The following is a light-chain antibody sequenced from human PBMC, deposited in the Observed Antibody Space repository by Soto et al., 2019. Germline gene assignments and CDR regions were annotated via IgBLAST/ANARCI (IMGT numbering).Light chain of an antibody. CDR2: GAS. J-gene: IGKJ5*01. Sequence: EIVLAQSPGTLSLSPGERATLSCRASQSVSSNYLAWYQRKPGQAPRLLIYGASSRATGIPDRLSGSGSGTDFTLTISRLEPEDFAVYYCQLYGSSSITFGQGTRLEIK. V-gene: IGKV3-20*01. CDR1: QSVSSNY. CDR3: QLYGSSSIT.